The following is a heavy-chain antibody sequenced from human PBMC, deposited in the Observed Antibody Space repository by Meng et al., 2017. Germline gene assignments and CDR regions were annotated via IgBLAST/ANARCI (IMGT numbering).Heavy chain of an antibody. V-gene: IGHV4-34*01. J-gene: IGHJ5*02. CDR1: GGSFSGYY. Sequence: QVPLQQWGAGLLKPSETLSLTCAVYGGSFSGYYLSWIRQPPGKGLEWIGEINHSGSTNYNPSLKSRVTISVDTSKNQFSLKLSSVTAADTAVYYCARGYCSGGSCYSNWFDPWGQGTLVTVSS. CDR3: ARGYCSGGSCYSNWFDP. D-gene: IGHD2-15*01. CDR2: INHSGST.